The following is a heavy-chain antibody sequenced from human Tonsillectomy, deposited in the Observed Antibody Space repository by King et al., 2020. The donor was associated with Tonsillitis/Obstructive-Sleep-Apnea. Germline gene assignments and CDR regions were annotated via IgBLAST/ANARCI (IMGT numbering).Heavy chain of an antibody. V-gene: IGHV4-59*01. CDR3: GRGRLPGGKNRLDP. CDR1: GGSINSYS. CDR2: IYYSGST. Sequence: QLQESGPGLVKPSETLSLTCTVSGGSINSYSWHWIRQPPGKGLEWIGYIYYSGSTDYNPSLKSRVTISVDTAKNQFSLKLTSITAADTAMYYCGRGRLPGGKNRLDPWGQGTLVTVSS. J-gene: IGHJ5*02. D-gene: IGHD4-23*01.